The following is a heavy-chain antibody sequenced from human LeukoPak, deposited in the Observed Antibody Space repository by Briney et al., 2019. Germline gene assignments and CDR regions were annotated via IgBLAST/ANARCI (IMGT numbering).Heavy chain of an antibody. V-gene: IGHV1-18*01. D-gene: IGHD3-9*01. CDR1: GYTFTSYA. CDR3: ARDRRYYDILTPWFDP. J-gene: IGHJ5*02. CDR2: ISAYNGNT. Sequence: ASVKVSCKASGYTFTSYAMHWVRQAPGQRLEWMGWISAYNGNTNYAQKLQGRVTMTTDTSTSTAYMELRSLRSDDTAVYYCARDRRYYDILTPWFDPWGQGTLVTVSS.